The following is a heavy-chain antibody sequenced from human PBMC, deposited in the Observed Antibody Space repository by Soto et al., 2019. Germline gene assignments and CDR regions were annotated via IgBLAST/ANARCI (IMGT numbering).Heavy chain of an antibody. CDR2: MHYTGFS. Sequence: TSETLSLTCSFSGDSVTSHYLTWIRQSPEKGLEWIGYMHYTGFSHYNPSLKSRVTISVDTSKNQFSLELSSVTAADTAVYYCSSARYYDFGSDYSFFAYGGQGTLVTVSS. CDR1: GDSVTSHY. D-gene: IGHD3-3*01. V-gene: IGHV4-59*02. CDR3: SSARYYDFGSDYSFFAY. J-gene: IGHJ4*02.